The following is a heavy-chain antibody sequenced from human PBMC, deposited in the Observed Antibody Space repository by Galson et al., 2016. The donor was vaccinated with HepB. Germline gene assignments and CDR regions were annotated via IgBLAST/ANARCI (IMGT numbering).Heavy chain of an antibody. CDR2: IWYDGSNK. V-gene: IGHV3-33*06. CDR3: AKGLAYCSGTSCLSYSDSPGGGMDV. Sequence: SLRLSCAASGFAFSTFGMHWVRQAPVKGLEWVAVIWYDGSNKYYLNSVKGRFTISRDNSKNMLYLQLNSLRVEDTAVYYCAKGLAYCSGTSCLSYSDSPGGGMDVWGQGTTVTVSS. CDR1: GFAFSTFG. D-gene: IGHD2-2*01. J-gene: IGHJ6*02.